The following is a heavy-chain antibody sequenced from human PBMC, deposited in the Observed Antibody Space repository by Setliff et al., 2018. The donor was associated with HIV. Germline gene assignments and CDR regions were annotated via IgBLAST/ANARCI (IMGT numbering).Heavy chain of an antibody. CDR3: ARAPTGELDF. J-gene: IGHJ4*02. V-gene: IGHV4-4*08. CDR2: IHTSGST. D-gene: IGHD7-27*01. CDR1: GDSMSGYY. Sequence: SETLSLTCAVSGDSMSGYYWSWIRQSPGKKLEWIGYIHTSGSTNYNPSLKSRVTISLDTSNDRFPLRLSSVTAADTAVYYCARAPTGELDFWGQGTLVTVSS.